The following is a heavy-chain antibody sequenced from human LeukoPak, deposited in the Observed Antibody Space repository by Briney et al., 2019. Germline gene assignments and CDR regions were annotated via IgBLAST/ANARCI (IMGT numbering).Heavy chain of an antibody. V-gene: IGHV3-23*01. CDR3: KVVTQGDFDY. D-gene: IGHD2-21*02. CDR2: ISGSGGST. J-gene: IGHJ4*02. Sequence: GGSLRLSCAASGFTFSTYAMTWVRQAPGEGLQWVSTISGSGGSTYYADSVKGRFTISRDNSKNTLYLQMNSLRAEDTAVYYCKVVTQGDFDYWGQGTLVTVSS. CDR1: GFTFSTYA.